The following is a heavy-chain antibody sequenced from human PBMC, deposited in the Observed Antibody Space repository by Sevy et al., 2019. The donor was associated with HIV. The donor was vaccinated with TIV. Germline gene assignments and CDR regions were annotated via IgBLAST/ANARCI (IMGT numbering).Heavy chain of an antibody. V-gene: IGHV3-30*03. CDR1: GFTFSSYG. D-gene: IGHD3-3*01. J-gene: IGHJ3*02. CDR2: ISYDGSNK. Sequence: GGSLRLSCAASGFTFSSYGMHWVRQAPGKGLEWVAVISYDGSNKYYVDSVKGRFTISGDNSKNTLYLQMNSLRAEDTAVYYCARAYYDFWSGYFYDAFDIWGQGTMVTVSS. CDR3: ARAYYDFWSGYFYDAFDI.